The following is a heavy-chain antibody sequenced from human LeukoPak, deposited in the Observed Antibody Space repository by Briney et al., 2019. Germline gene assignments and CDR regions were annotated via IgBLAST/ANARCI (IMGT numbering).Heavy chain of an antibody. Sequence: GASVKVSCKASGYTFTSYDINWVRQATGQGLEWMGWMNPNSGNTGYAQKFQGRVTITRNTSISTAYMELSSLRSEDTAVYYCARGYCSSTSCLDAFDIWGQGTMVTVSS. V-gene: IGHV1-8*03. CDR1: GYTFTSYD. CDR2: MNPNSGNT. J-gene: IGHJ3*02. D-gene: IGHD2-2*01. CDR3: ARGYCSSTSCLDAFDI.